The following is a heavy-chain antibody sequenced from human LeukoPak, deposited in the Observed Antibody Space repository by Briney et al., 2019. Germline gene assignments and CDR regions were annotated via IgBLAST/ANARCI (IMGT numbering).Heavy chain of an antibody. D-gene: IGHD7-27*01. Sequence: PGGSLRLSCAASGFTFSDYSLNWVRQAPGKGLEWVSYIRSSGRGTIYYADSVKGRFTISRDNAKNSLYLQMNSLRAEDTAVYYCARDHNWGFDYWGQGTLVTVSS. V-gene: IGHV3-48*01. CDR3: ARDHNWGFDY. J-gene: IGHJ4*02. CDR2: IRSSGRGTI. CDR1: GFTFSDYS.